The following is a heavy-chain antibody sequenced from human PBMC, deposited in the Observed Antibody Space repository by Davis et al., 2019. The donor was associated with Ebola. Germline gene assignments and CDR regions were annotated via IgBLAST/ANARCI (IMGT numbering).Heavy chain of an antibody. J-gene: IGHJ4*02. Sequence: GESLKISCAASGFTFSDYYMSWIRQAPGKGLEWVANIKQDGSEKYYVDSVKGRFTISRDNAKNSLYLQMNSLRAEDTAVYYCARRRLGELLQYYFDYWGQGTLVTVSS. D-gene: IGHD1-26*01. CDR1: GFTFSDYY. CDR2: IKQDGSEK. V-gene: IGHV3-7*01. CDR3: ARRRLGELLQYYFDY.